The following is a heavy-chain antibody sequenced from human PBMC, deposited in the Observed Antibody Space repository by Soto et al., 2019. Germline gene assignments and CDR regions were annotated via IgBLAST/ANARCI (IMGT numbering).Heavy chain of an antibody. CDR2: IYYSGST. J-gene: IGHJ5*02. V-gene: IGHV4-31*03. D-gene: IGHD6-13*01. Sequence: SETLSLTCTVSGGSISSGGYYWSWIRQHPGKGLEWIGYIYYSGSTYYNPSLKSRVTISVDTSKNQFSLKLSSVTAADTAVYYCARTSSSWDNWFDPWGQRTLVTVSS. CDR1: GGSISSGGYY. CDR3: ARTSSSWDNWFDP.